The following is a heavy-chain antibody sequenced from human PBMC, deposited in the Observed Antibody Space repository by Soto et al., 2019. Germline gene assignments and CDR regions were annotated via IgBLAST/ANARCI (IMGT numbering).Heavy chain of an antibody. D-gene: IGHD4-17*01. CDR3: AREGIFNVDYAYYYYYYMDV. J-gene: IGHJ6*03. CDR2: ISSNGGST. Sequence: GGSLRLSCAASGFTFSSYAMHWVRQAPGKGLEYVSAISSNGGSTYYANSVKGRFTISRDNSKNTLYLQMGSLRAEDMAVYYFAREGIFNVDYAYYYYYYMDVWGKGTTVTVSS. V-gene: IGHV3-64*01. CDR1: GFTFSSYA.